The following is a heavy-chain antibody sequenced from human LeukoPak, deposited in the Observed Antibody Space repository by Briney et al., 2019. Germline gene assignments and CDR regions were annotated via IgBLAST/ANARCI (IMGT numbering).Heavy chain of an antibody. CDR1: GYTFTGYF. Sequence: ASVKVSCKASGYTFTGYFMHWVRQAPGQGLEWMGRINPNTGGTDYAQKFQGRVTMTRDTSISTAYMELSGLIFDDTAVSFCARDRFDDHFPYDYWGQGTLVTVSS. D-gene: IGHD1-14*01. CDR3: ARDRFDDHFPYDY. V-gene: IGHV1-2*06. CDR2: INPNTGGT. J-gene: IGHJ4*02.